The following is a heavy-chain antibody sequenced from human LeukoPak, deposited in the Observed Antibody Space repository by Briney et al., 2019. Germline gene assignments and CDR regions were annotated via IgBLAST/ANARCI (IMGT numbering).Heavy chain of an antibody. CDR2: ISWNSGSI. CDR3: ARSVEMATRIDY. Sequence: GGSLRLSCAASGFTFDDYAMHWVRQAPGKGLEWVSGISWNSGSIGYADSVKGRFTISRDNAKNSLYLQMNSLRAEDMALYYCARSVEMATRIDYWGQGTLATVSS. J-gene: IGHJ4*02. V-gene: IGHV3-9*03. D-gene: IGHD5-24*01. CDR1: GFTFDDYA.